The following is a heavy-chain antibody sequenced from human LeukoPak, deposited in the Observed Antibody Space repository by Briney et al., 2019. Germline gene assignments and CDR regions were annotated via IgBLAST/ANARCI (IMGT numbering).Heavy chain of an antibody. V-gene: IGHV5-51*01. Sequence: GESLKISCKGSGCSFTSYWIGWVRQMPGKGLEWMGIIYPGDSDTRYSPSFQGQVTISADKSISTAYLQWSSLKASDTAMYYCARHRDSSDYGDYVYYFDYWGQGTLVTVSS. CDR2: IYPGDSDT. J-gene: IGHJ4*02. CDR1: GCSFTSYW. CDR3: ARHRDSSDYGDYVYYFDY. D-gene: IGHD4-17*01.